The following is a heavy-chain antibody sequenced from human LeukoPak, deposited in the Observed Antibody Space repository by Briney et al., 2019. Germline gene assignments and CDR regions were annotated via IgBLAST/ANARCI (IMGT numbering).Heavy chain of an antibody. CDR2: ISGRGGST. Sequence: GGSLRLSCAASGFTFSSYAMSWVRQAPGKGLEWVSAISGRGGSTYYADSVKGRFTISRDNSKNTLYLQMNSLRAEDTAVYYCAKGYWEWEPEGMDVWGQGTTVTVSS. D-gene: IGHD1-26*01. CDR3: AKGYWEWEPEGMDV. J-gene: IGHJ6*02. V-gene: IGHV3-23*01. CDR1: GFTFSSYA.